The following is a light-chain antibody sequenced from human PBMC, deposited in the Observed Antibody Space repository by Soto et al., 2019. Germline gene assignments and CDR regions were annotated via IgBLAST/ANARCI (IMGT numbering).Light chain of an antibody. Sequence: IPMTQPPSTLSASLGARVTITCLASQSISVWLAWYQQKAGKAPNLLIYKASRLESGVPSRFSGSGSGTDFTLTISSLQPEDFATYYCQQSYSTPFTLGPGTKVDI. CDR1: QSISVW. CDR2: KAS. CDR3: QQSYSTPFT. J-gene: IGKJ3*01. V-gene: IGKV1-5*03.